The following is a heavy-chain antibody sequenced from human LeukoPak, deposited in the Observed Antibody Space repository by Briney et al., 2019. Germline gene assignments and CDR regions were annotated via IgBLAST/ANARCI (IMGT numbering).Heavy chain of an antibody. D-gene: IGHD7-27*01. CDR3: ARDWGSIKVIADY. Sequence: GASVKVSCKATGYTFTSYGISWVRQAPGQGLEWMGWISSNSHNTNYAQKLQGRVTMTTDTSTSTAYMELRSLRSDDTALYFCARDWGSIKVIADYWGQGTLVTVSS. CDR2: ISSNSHNT. CDR1: GYTFTSYG. V-gene: IGHV1-18*01. J-gene: IGHJ4*02.